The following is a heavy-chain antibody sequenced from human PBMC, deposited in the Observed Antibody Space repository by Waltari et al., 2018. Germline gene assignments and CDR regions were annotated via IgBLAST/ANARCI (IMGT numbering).Heavy chain of an antibody. V-gene: IGHV3-33*05. D-gene: IGHD6-13*01. CDR3: AREYSRICFHALDG. CDR1: GFGLGYSG. Sequence: QVHVVESGGGVVQQGGSLSLACSASGFGLGYSGVHWVRQAPGKGLEWVAVIKYDGSIKNYADSVKGRFTISRENSKNTLYLEMKGLRAEDTAVYYCAREYSRICFHALDGWGQGTAVTVSS. J-gene: IGHJ6*02. CDR2: IKYDGSIK.